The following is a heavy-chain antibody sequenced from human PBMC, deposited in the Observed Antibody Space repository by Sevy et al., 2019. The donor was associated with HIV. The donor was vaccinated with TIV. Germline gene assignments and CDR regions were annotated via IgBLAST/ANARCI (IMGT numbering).Heavy chain of an antibody. D-gene: IGHD3-3*01. V-gene: IGHV3-7*01. Sequence: GGSLRLSCAASGFTFSSYWMSWVRQAPGKGVEWVANIKQDGSEKYYVDSVKGRFTISRDNAKNSLYLQMNSLRAEDTAVYYCARDKRKGRFLEWLYTDYAFDIWGQGTMVTVSS. CDR3: ARDKRKGRFLEWLYTDYAFDI. CDR2: IKQDGSEK. J-gene: IGHJ3*02. CDR1: GFTFSSYW.